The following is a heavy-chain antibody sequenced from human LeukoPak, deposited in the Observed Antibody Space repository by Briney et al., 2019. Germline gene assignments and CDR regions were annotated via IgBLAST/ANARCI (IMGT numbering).Heavy chain of an antibody. CDR1: GGTFSSYA. J-gene: IGHJ4*02. CDR2: IIPIFGIA. Sequence: ASVKVSCKASGGTFSSYAISWVRQAPGQGLEWMGRIIPIFGIANYAQKFQGRVTITVDKSTSTAYMELSSLRSEDTAVYYCARDEVGDSELLYYLDYWGQGTLVTVSS. CDR3: ARDEVGDSELLYYLDY. V-gene: IGHV1-69*04. D-gene: IGHD1-26*01.